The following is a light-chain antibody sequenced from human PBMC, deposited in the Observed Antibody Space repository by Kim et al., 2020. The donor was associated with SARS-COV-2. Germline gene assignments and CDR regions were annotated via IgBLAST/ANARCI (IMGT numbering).Light chain of an antibody. CDR2: YDS. CDR1: NIGSKS. V-gene: IGLV3-21*04. J-gene: IGLJ2*01. CDR3: QVWDSSSDHPGV. Sequence: RKTARITCGGNNIGSKSVNWYQQKPGQAPVLVIYYDSDRPSGIPERFSGSNSGNTATLTISRVEAGDEADYYCQVWDSSSDHPGVFGGGTQLTVL.